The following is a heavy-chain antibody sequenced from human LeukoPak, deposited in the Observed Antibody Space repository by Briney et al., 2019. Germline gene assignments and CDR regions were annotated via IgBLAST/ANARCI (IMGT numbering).Heavy chain of an antibody. Sequence: PSETLSLTCTVSGGSISSGGYYWSWIRQPPGKGLEWIGYIYHSGSTYYNPSLKSRVTISVDRSKNQFSLKLSSVTAADTAVYYCARALGPVGAAHFDYWGQGTLVTVSS. D-gene: IGHD1-26*01. CDR1: GGSISSGGYY. CDR2: IYHSGST. V-gene: IGHV4-30-2*01. J-gene: IGHJ4*02. CDR3: ARALGPVGAAHFDY.